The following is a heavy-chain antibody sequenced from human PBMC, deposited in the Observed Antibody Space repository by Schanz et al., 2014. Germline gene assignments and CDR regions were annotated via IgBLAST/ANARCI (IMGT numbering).Heavy chain of an antibody. Sequence: EVQLVESGGGLVQPGGSLRLSCAASRFTVTNAWMSWVRQAPGKGLQWVARIKSKTDGGTRDYAAPVKGRFTISTDDSKNTVYLQMNRLQTEDAAVYYCTADLWFGAVWGVWWGQGTLVTVSS. J-gene: IGHJ4*02. CDR2: IKSKTDGGTR. CDR3: TADLWFGAVWGVW. CDR1: RFTVTNAW. V-gene: IGHV3-15*01. D-gene: IGHD3-10*01.